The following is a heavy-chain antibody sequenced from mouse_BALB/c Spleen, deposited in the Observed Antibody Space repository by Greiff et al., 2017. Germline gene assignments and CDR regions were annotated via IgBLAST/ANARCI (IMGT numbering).Heavy chain of an antibody. J-gene: IGHJ2*01. CDR2: IWAGGST. D-gene: IGHD1-1*01. V-gene: IGHV2-9*02. CDR1: GFSLTSYG. Sequence: VKLMESGPGLVAPSQSLSITCTVSGFSLTSYGVHWVRQPPGKGLEWLGVIWAGGSTNYNSALMSRLSISKDNSKSQVFLKMNSLQTDDTAMYYCAIDKGDYYGYFDYWGQGTTLTVSS. CDR3: AIDKGDYYGYFDY.